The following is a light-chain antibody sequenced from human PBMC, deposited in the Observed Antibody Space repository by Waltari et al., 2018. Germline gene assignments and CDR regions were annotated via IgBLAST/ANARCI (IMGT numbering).Light chain of an antibody. V-gene: IGLV3-19*01. CDR1: SLRTSF. CDR2: GEN. Sequence: SSELTQYPAVSVAFGQTVSITCQGDSLRTSFPTWYQQKPGQAPVLVFYGENNRPSGIPDRFSASRSGNTASLIITGAQAEDEADYYCQSRDSSANGVFGGGTKLTVL. J-gene: IGLJ3*02. CDR3: QSRDSSANGV.